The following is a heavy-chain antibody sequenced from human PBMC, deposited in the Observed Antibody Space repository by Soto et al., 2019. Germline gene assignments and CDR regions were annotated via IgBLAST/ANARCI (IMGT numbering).Heavy chain of an antibody. Sequence: QVQLVQSGAEVKKAGASVKVSCKASGYTFTSYDINWVRQATGQGLEWMGWMNPNSGNTGYAQKFQGRVTMTRNTSITTAYMELSSLRSDDTSVYYCARGRIITIFGLVIQSNLDVWGKGTTFNVSS. V-gene: IGHV1-8*01. D-gene: IGHD3-3*01. CDR1: GYTFTSYD. CDR3: ARGRIITIFGLVIQSNLDV. J-gene: IGHJ6*04. CDR2: MNPNSGNT.